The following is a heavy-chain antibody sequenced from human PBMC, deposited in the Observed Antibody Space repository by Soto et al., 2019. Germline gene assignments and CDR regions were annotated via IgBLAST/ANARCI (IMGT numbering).Heavy chain of an antibody. Sequence: SETLSLTCTVTGVSISTADYYWSWIRQHPGKGLEWLGYIYYSGTTYYYPSLESRLTISLDTSKNEFSLRLSSVTDADTAVYYCSRVWGGAFDIWGQGTMVTVSS. D-gene: IGHD3-10*01. CDR2: IYYSGTT. CDR1: GVSISTADYY. CDR3: SRVWGGAFDI. V-gene: IGHV4-31*03. J-gene: IGHJ3*02.